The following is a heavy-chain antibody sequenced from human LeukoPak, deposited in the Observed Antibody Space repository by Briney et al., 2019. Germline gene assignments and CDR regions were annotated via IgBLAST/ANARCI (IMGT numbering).Heavy chain of an antibody. Sequence: SETLSLTCTVSGGSISGFYWTWIRQPPGKALEWIGYTYYGGSTHYNPALESRVTIPVDTSKNQFSLELSSVTAADTAVYYCARQSVAAGTQWFGPWGQGALVTVSS. CDR2: TYYGGST. CDR3: ARQSVAAGTQWFGP. CDR1: GGSISGFY. V-gene: IGHV4-59*08. J-gene: IGHJ5*02. D-gene: IGHD6-13*01.